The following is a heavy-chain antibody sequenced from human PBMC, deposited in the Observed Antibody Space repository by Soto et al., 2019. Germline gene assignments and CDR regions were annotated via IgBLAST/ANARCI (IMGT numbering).Heavy chain of an antibody. CDR2: IYYSGST. CDR3: ARHLFGRFDP. CDR1: GGSISSSSYY. Sequence: PSETLSLTCTVSGGSISSSSYYWGWIRQPPGKGLEWIGYIYYSGSTNYNPSLKSRVTISVDTSKNQFSLKLSSVTAADTAVYYCARHLFGRFDPWGQGTLVTVSS. J-gene: IGHJ5*02. V-gene: IGHV4-61*05. D-gene: IGHD3-10*01.